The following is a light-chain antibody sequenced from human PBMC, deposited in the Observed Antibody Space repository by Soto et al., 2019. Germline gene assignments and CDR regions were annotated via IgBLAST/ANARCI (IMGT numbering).Light chain of an antibody. V-gene: IGKV1-6*01. J-gene: IGKJ2*02. CDR2: ATS. Sequence: AIQMTQSPSSLSASVGDSVTITCRASQGIRNELGWYQQKPGRAPKLLIFATSTLQSGVSSRFRGSGSGTDFALTISSLQPEDSATYYCLQDYNYPRTFGQGTKLEIK. CDR3: LQDYNYPRT. CDR1: QGIRNE.